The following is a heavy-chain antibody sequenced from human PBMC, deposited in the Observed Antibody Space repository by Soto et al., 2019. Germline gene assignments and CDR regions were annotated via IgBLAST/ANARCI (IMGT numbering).Heavy chain of an antibody. CDR1: GFTFSNAW. D-gene: IGHD2-2*01. V-gene: IGHV3-15*07. Sequence: GGSLRLSCAASGFTFSNAWMNWVRQAPGKGLEWVGRIKSKTDGGTTDYAAPVKGRFTISRDDSKETLYLQMNSLKTEDTAMYYCSTDCDCSSTSCYEEVGYYYGMDVWGQGTTVTVSS. CDR3: STDCDCSSTSCYEEVGYYYGMDV. CDR2: IKSKTDGGTT. J-gene: IGHJ6*02.